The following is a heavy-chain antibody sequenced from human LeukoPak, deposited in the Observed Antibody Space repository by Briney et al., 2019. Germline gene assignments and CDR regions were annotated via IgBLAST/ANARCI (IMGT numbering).Heavy chain of an antibody. CDR2: ISSSSITI. Sequence: TGGSLRLSCAASGLTFSSYSLNWVRQAPGKGLEWVSFISSSSITIYYADSVKGRFTISRDNAEKSLYLQMNSLRAEDTAVYYCARDRGGSYSAIDYWGQGTLVTVSS. D-gene: IGHD2-15*01. V-gene: IGHV3-48*04. CDR3: ARDRGGSYSAIDY. J-gene: IGHJ4*02. CDR1: GLTFSSYS.